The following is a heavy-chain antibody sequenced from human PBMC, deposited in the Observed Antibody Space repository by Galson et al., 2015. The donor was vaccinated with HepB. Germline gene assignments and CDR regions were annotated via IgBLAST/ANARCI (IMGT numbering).Heavy chain of an antibody. J-gene: IGHJ4*02. CDR1: GFTFSDYY. D-gene: IGHD4-17*01. V-gene: IGHV3-11*04. CDR3: ARRYGDYEGSFEY. CDR2: ISTSSSTI. Sequence: SLRLSCAASGFTFSDYYMSWIRQAPGKGLEWVSYISTSSSTIYYADSVKGRFTISRDNAKNSLYLQMNSLRAEDTAVYYCARRYGDYEGSFEYWGQGTLVTVSS.